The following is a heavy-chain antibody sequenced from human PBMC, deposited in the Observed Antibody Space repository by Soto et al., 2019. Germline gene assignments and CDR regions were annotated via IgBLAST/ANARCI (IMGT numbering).Heavy chain of an antibody. CDR2: IIPIFGTA. D-gene: IGHD2-15*01. V-gene: IGHV1-69*13. J-gene: IGHJ6*02. CDR1: GGTFSSYA. CDR3: AREGYCSGGSCYSEDFFDGMDV. Sequence: ASVKVSCKASGGTFSSYAISWVRQAPGQGLEWMGGIIPIFGTANYAQKFQGRVTITADESTSTAYMELSSLRSEDTAVYYCAREGYCSGGSCYSEDFFDGMDVWGQGTTVTVSS.